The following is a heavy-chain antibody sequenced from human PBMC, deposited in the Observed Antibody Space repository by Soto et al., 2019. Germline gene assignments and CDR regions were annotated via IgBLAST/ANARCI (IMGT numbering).Heavy chain of an antibody. CDR3: ASGAPYYDFWSGYDPSNDAFDI. J-gene: IGHJ3*02. CDR1: GYTFPSYD. D-gene: IGHD3-3*01. CDR2: MNPTSGNP. Sequence: QVQLVQSGAEVKKPGASVKVSCKASGYTFPSYDINWVRQATGQGLEWMGWMNPTSGNPGYAQKCQGRVTLTRNTSISTAYMELSSLRSEDTAVYYCASGAPYYDFWSGYDPSNDAFDIWGQGTMVTVSS. V-gene: IGHV1-8*01.